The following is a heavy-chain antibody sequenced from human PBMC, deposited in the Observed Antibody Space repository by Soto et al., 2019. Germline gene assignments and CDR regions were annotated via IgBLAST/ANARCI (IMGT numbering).Heavy chain of an antibody. Sequence: SETLSLSWTVAGGSSSSYGWSWIRQPPGKGLEWIGYIYYSGSTNYNPPLKSRVTISVDTSKNQFSLKLSSVTAADTAVYYCARGGYYDNWSAPWGQGTLVTVSS. CDR2: IYYSGST. CDR1: GGSSSSYG. CDR3: ARGGYYDNWSAP. V-gene: IGHV4-59*01. J-gene: IGHJ5*02. D-gene: IGHD3-22*01.